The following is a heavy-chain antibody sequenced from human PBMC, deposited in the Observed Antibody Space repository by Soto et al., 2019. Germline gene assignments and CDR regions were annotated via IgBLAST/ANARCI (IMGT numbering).Heavy chain of an antibody. V-gene: IGHV3-23*01. CDR3: AKDWRYCISTSFYVPPLTYYYYGMDV. CDR1: GFTFSSYA. CDR2: ISGSGGST. Sequence: GGSLRLSCAASGFTFSSYAMSWVRQAPGKGLEWVSAISGSGGSTYYADSVKGRFTISRDNSKNTLYLQMNSLRAEDTAVYYCAKDWRYCISTSFYVPPLTYYYYGMDVWGLGTKVTVSS. D-gene: IGHD2-2*01. J-gene: IGHJ6*02.